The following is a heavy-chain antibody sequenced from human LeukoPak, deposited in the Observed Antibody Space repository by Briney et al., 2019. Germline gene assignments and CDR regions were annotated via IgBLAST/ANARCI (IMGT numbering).Heavy chain of an antibody. CDR2: IYYNGNT. V-gene: IGHV4-59*01. Sequence: PSETLSLTCTVSGGSINSYYWNWIRRPPGKELEWIGYIYYNGNTNYSPSLKSRVTMSVDTSKNLFSLKVSSVTAADTAVYYCARGRSNYYGMDVWGQGTTVTVSS. J-gene: IGHJ6*02. D-gene: IGHD1-26*01. CDR3: ARGRSNYYGMDV. CDR1: GGSINSYY.